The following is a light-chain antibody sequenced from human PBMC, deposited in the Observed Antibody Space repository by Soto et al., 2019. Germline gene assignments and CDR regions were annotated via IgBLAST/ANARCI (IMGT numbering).Light chain of an antibody. J-gene: IGKJ4*01. V-gene: IGKV1-39*01. CDR1: QNISNY. Sequence: DIQLTQSPSSLSAFVGDRVTITCRASQNISNYLNWYQQKPGKAPKLLIYVVSNLQSGVPSRFGGSGSGTEFTLTISSLQPDDFGIYYCQQSRTTPFTFGGGTKVDIK. CDR3: QQSRTTPFT. CDR2: VVS.